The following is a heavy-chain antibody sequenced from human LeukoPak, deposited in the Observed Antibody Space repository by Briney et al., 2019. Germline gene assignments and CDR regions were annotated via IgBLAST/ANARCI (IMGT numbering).Heavy chain of an antibody. V-gene: IGHV4-34*01. CDR1: GGSFSGYY. CDR3: AGRYCSSTSCENYYYGMDV. Sequence: SETLSLTCAVYGGSFSGYYWSWIRQPPGKGLEWIGEINHSGSTNYNPSLESRVTISVDTSKNQFSLKLSSVTAADTAVYYCAGRYCSSTSCENYYYGMDVWGQGTTVTVSS. J-gene: IGHJ6*02. D-gene: IGHD2-2*01. CDR2: INHSGST.